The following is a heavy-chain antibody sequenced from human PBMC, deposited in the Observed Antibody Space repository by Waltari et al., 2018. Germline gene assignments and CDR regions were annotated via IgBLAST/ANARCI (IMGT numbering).Heavy chain of an antibody. Sequence: QVQLQESGPGLVKPSQTLSLTCTVSGGSITSGSYYWSWIRQPAGKGLEWIGRIYTSGSTNYSPSLKSRGTISVDTSKNQFSLKLSSVTAADTAVYYCVREGIYSSAKDARFDPWGQGTLVTVSS. V-gene: IGHV4-61*02. D-gene: IGHD6-25*01. J-gene: IGHJ5*02. CDR2: IYTSGST. CDR1: GGSITSGSYY. CDR3: VREGIYSSAKDARFDP.